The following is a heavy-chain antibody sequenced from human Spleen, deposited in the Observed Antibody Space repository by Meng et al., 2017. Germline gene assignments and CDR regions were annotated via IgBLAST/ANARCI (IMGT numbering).Heavy chain of an antibody. CDR1: GGSISTSGYY. CDR3: VRSSGWVRTGFDP. Sequence: QPQLQEPGPGLVKPSEALSLTCSVSGGSISTSGYYWGWIRQPPGKGLEWIGSIGHSGTTYYTPSLRRRVTVSIDTSKNQFSLEVTSVTAADTAVYYCVRSSGWVRTGFDPWGQGTLVTVSS. CDR2: IGHSGTT. V-gene: IGHV4-39*01. D-gene: IGHD6-19*01. J-gene: IGHJ5*02.